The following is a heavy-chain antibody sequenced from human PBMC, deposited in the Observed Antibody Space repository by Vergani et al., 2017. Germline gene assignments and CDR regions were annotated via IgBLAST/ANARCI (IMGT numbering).Heavy chain of an antibody. Sequence: EVQLVQSGAEVKKPGESLRISCKGSGYSFTSYWISWVRQMPGKGLEWMGRIDPSDSYPNYSPTFQGPVTISADKSSSTAYLQWSSLKASDTAMYYCAGHWYYYDISGYLPDWGQGTLVTVSS. J-gene: IGHJ4*02. CDR2: IDPSDSYP. CDR1: GYSFTSYW. D-gene: IGHD3-22*01. V-gene: IGHV5-10-1*01. CDR3: AGHWYYYDISGYLPD.